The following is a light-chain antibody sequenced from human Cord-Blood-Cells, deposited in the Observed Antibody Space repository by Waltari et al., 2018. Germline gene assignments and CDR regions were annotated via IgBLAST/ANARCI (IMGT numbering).Light chain of an antibody. V-gene: IGKV3-20*01. CDR1: QNVSSSY. J-gene: IGKJ2*01. Sequence: EMVLTQSPGTLSLSRGERATLSCRARQNVSSSYLAWYQQKPGQAPRLLIYDASSMDTGIPARFSGSGSGTDFTLTISSLEPEDFVVYYCQQYGSSPYTFGQGTKLEIK. CDR3: QQYGSSPYT. CDR2: DAS.